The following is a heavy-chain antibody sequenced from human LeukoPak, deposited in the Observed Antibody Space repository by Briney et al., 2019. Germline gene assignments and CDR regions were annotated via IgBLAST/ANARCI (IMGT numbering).Heavy chain of an antibody. CDR3: CNPTDFKYSYGLNDAFDI. CDR1: GFTFSGSV. Sequence: GGSLRLSCAASGFTFSGSVMHWVRQASGKGLEWVGRIRSKADNYATTYAASVKGRFTIFRDDSKNTAYLQMNSLKTEDTAAYYCCNPTDFKYSYGLNDAFDIWGQGTMVTVSS. CDR2: IRSKADNYAT. V-gene: IGHV3-73*01. D-gene: IGHD5-18*01. J-gene: IGHJ3*02.